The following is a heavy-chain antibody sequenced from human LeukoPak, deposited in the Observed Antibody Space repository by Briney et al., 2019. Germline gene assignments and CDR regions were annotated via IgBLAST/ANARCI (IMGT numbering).Heavy chain of an antibody. D-gene: IGHD3-10*01. CDR3: ARAHNRLWFGVYEPYYFDY. V-gene: IGHV4-59*01. J-gene: IGHJ4*02. CDR2: IYYSGST. Sequence: SETLSLTCTVSGGSLSSYYWSWIRQPPGKGLEWIGYIYYSGSTNYNPSLKSRVTISVDTSKNQFSLKLSSVTAADTAVYYCARAHNRLWFGVYEPYYFDYWGQGTLVTVSS. CDR1: GGSLSSYY.